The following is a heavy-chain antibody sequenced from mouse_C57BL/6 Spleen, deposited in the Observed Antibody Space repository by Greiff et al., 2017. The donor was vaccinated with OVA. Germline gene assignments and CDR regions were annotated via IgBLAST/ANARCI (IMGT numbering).Heavy chain of an antibody. CDR1: GYTFTDYY. Sequence: QVQLQQSGAELVRPGASVKLSCKASGYTFTDYYINWVKQRPGQGLEWIARIYPGSGNTYYNEKFKGKATLTAEKSSSTAYMQLSSLTSEDSAVYFCARDDDVEGKGAWFADWGKGTLVTVSA. CDR3: ARDDDVEGKGAWFAD. V-gene: IGHV1-76*01. J-gene: IGHJ3*01. CDR2: IYPGSGNT. D-gene: IGHD2-4*01.